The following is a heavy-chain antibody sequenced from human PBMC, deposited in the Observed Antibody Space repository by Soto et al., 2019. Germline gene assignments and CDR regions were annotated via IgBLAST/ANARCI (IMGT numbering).Heavy chain of an antibody. J-gene: IGHJ6*02. V-gene: IGHV1-18*04. CDR1: GYSFTTHG. CDR2: ISAYNGDT. CDR3: ARDPPFSGILRGTPLMDV. D-gene: IGHD4-17*01. Sequence: QVQLVQSEAEVRKPGASVKVSCKASGYSFTTHGISWVRRAPGHGLEWMGWISAYNGDTHYVQRFQGRLTMTTDTSTSAAYMDLRSLTSDDTAVYYCARDPPFSGILRGTPLMDVWGQGTTVTVSS.